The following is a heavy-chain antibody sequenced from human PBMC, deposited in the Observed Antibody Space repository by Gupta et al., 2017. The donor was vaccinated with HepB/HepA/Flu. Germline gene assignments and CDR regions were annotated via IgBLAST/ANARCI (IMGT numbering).Heavy chain of an antibody. CDR2: ISGDGGVR. J-gene: IGHJ6*02. V-gene: IGHV3-43*02. CDR1: GFRFNDYV. CDR3: AKDRDNILAGFYKNYYYGMDV. Sequence: EVQLVESGGGVIQPGGSLRLSCEASGFRFNDYVVHWVRQAPGKGLEWVSLISGDGGVRYYADSVKGRFTISRDNSKNSLYLQMDSLRTEDTAFYYCAKDRDNILAGFYKNYYYGMDVWGQGTTVTVSS. D-gene: IGHD3-9*01.